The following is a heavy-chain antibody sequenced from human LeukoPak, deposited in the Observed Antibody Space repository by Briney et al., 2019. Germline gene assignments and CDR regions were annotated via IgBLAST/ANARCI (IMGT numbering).Heavy chain of an antibody. CDR1: GGSLNSGDYY. V-gene: IGHV4-61*08. CDR2: IYYSGST. J-gene: IGHJ4*02. CDR3: ARDGRPARPFDY. D-gene: IGHD1-26*01. Sequence: SETLSLTCTVSGGSLNSGDYYWSWIRQPPGKGLEWIGYIYYSGSTNYNPSLKSRVNILVDTSKNQFSLKLSSVTAADTAVYYCARDGRPARPFDYWGQGTLVTVSS.